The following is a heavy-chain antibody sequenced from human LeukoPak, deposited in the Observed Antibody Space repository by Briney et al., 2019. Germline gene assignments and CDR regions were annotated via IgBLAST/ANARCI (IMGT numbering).Heavy chain of an antibody. V-gene: IGHV4-59*08. CDR3: ASAPPGMGVPDYCYYYYMDV. CDR2: IYYSGST. Sequence: PSETLSLTCTVSGGSISSYYWSWIRQPPGKGLEWIGYIYYSGSTNYNPSLKSRVTISVDTSKNHFSLKLSSVAAEDTAVYYCASAPPGMGVPDYCYYYYMDVWGKGTTVTISS. J-gene: IGHJ6*03. CDR1: GGSISSYY. D-gene: IGHD2-2*01.